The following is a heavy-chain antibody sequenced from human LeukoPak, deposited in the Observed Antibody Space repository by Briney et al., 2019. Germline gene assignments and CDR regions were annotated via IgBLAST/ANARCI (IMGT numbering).Heavy chain of an antibody. D-gene: IGHD3-3*01. V-gene: IGHV4-31*03. CDR3: ARGGITIWFDP. J-gene: IGHJ5*02. CDR2: IYYSGST. Sequence: SQTLSLTCTVSGGSISSGGYYWSWIRQHPGKGLEWIGYIYYSGSTYYNPSLESRVTISVDTSKNQFSLKLSSVTAADTAVYYCARGGITIWFDPWGQGTLVTVSS. CDR1: GGSISSGGYY.